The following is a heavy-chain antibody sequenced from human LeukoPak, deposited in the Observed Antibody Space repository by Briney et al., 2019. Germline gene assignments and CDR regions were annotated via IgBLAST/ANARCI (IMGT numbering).Heavy chain of an antibody. CDR3: ARDPIAGDY. CDR2: ISSSSSYI. D-gene: IGHD6-13*01. CDR1: GFTYSSYS. J-gene: IGHJ4*02. V-gene: IGHV3-21*01. Sequence: GGSLTLSCAASGFTYSSYSMISVRQAPGKGVEWVSSISSSSSYIYYADSVKGRFTISRDNAKNSLYLQMNSLRAEDTAVYYCARDPIAGDYWGQGTLVTVSS.